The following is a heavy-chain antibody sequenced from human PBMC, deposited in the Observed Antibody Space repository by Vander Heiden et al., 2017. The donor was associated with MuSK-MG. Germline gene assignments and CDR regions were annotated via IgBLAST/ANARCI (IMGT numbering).Heavy chain of an antibody. J-gene: IGHJ4*02. D-gene: IGHD3-22*01. Sequence: EVQLVESGGGSVKPGGSLRLSCAASGFTFSNAWMRWVRQAPGKGLEWVGRIKSKTDGGTTDYAAPVKGRFTISRDDSKNTLYLQMNSLKTEDTAVYYCTTDKGHYYDSSRHWGQGTLVTVSS. CDR3: TTDKGHYYDSSRH. CDR2: IKSKTDGGTT. V-gene: IGHV3-15*01. CDR1: GFTFSNAW.